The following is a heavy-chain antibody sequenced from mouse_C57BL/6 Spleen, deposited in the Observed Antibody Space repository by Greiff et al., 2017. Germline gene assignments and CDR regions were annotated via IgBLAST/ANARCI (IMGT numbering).Heavy chain of an antibody. CDR1: GYTFTDYN. CDR3: ARGYYEGYFDY. CDR2: INPNNGGT. D-gene: IGHD2-3*01. Sequence: EVQLQESGPELVKPGASVKMSCKASGYTFTDYNMHWVKQSHGKSLEWIGYINPNNGGTSYNQKFKGKATLTVNKSSSTAYMELRSLTSEDSAVYYCARGYYEGYFDYWGQGTTLTVSS. V-gene: IGHV1-22*01. J-gene: IGHJ2*01.